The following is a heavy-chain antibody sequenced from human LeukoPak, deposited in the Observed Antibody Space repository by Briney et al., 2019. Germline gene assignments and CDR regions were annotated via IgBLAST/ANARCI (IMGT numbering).Heavy chain of an antibody. CDR1: GGSISSSSYY. CDR3: ARVPSGYSSGWYTYYYYYYMDV. V-gene: IGHV4-39*07. CDR2: IYYSGST. Sequence: PSETLSLTCTVSGGSISSSSYYWGWIRQPPGKGLEWIGSIYYSGSTYYNPSLKSRVTISVDTSKNQFSLKLSSVTAADTAVYYCARVPSGYSSGWYTYYYYYYMDVWGKGTTVTVSS. J-gene: IGHJ6*03. D-gene: IGHD6-19*01.